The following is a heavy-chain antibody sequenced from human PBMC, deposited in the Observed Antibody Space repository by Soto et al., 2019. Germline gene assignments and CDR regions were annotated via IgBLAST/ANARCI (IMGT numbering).Heavy chain of an antibody. CDR2: INQSGNT. CDR1: GGSFSGYY. CDR3: ARPSYALNWDFHYGMEV. Sequence: SETLSLTCAVSGGSFSGYYWTWIRQIPGKGLEWMGEINQSGNTKYNPSLMSRVTMSVDTSRNQSSLKMRSVTAADTAVYYCARPSYALNWDFHYGMEVWGQGTSVT. J-gene: IGHJ6*02. D-gene: IGHD2-2*01. V-gene: IGHV4-34*01.